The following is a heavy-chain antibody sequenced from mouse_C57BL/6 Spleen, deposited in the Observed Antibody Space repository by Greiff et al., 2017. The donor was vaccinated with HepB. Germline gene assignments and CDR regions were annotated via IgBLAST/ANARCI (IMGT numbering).Heavy chain of an antibody. CDR1: GYAFSSSW. CDR3: ARWDYGHFDY. V-gene: IGHV1-82*01. CDR2: IYPGDGDT. J-gene: IGHJ2*01. Sequence: QVTLKESGPELVKPGASVKISCKASGYAFSSSWMNWVKQRPGKGLEWIGRIYPGDGDTNYNGKFKGKATLTADKSSSTAYMQLSSLTSEDSSVYFCARWDYGHFDYWGQGTTLTVSS. D-gene: IGHD1-1*01.